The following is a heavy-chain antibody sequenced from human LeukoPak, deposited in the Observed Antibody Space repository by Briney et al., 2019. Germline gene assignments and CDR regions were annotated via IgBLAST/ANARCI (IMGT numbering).Heavy chain of an antibody. CDR2: MSPNTGYT. CDR1: GYTFTNFD. V-gene: IGHV1-8*01. CDR3: ARDFAPYDFWSGYCDY. Sequence: ASVKVSCKTSGYTFTNFDINWVRQATGQGLEWMGWMSPNTGYTGYAQKFQGRVTMTRDTSTSTVYMELSSLRSEDTAVYYCARDFAPYDFWSGYCDYWGQGTLVTVSS. J-gene: IGHJ4*02. D-gene: IGHD3-3*01.